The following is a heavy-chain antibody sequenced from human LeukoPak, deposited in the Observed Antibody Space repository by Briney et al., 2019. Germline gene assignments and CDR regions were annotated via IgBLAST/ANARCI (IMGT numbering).Heavy chain of an antibody. V-gene: IGHV1-2*02. CDR2: ISPNIGGT. CDR1: GYTFTGYY. D-gene: IGHD3-3*01. Sequence: ASVKVSCKASGYTFTGYYMHWVRQAPGQGLEWMGWISPNIGGTNYAQKFQGKVTMTRDTSISTAYMELSRLRSDDTAVYYCARDRGGDFWSGYYFDYWGQGTLVTVSS. CDR3: ARDRGGDFWSGYYFDY. J-gene: IGHJ4*02.